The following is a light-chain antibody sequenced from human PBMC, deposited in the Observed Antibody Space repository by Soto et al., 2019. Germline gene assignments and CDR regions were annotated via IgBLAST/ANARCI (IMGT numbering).Light chain of an antibody. CDR2: GTS. Sequence: EIVLTQSPGTLSLSAGERATLSCRASQSIPTSYLSWYQKKPGQAPRLLIYGTSTRATGIPDRFSGGGSGTDFILSISGLEPEDFAVYYCQQYCYSPRFTFGQGTKLEIK. CDR1: QSIPTSY. J-gene: IGKJ2*01. CDR3: QQYCYSPRFT. V-gene: IGKV3-20*01.